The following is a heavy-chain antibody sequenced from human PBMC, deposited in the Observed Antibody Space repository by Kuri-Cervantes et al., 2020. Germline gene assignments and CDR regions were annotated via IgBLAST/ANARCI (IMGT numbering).Heavy chain of an antibody. CDR1: GGSFSGYY. CDR3: ARQDRYFDH. V-gene: IGHV4-34*01. J-gene: IGHJ4*01. Sequence: SETLSLTCAVYGGSFSGYYWSWIRQPPGKGLEWIGEINHSGSINYNPSLKSRVTISVDTSKNQFSLKLSSVTAADTAVYYCARQDRYFDHWGQGTLVNVSS. CDR2: INHSGSI.